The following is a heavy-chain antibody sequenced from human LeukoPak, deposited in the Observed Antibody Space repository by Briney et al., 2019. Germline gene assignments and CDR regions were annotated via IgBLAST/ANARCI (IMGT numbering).Heavy chain of an antibody. CDR2: FDPEDGET. V-gene: IGHV1-24*01. CDR3: AARKTYYYDSSGYYY. J-gene: IGHJ4*02. D-gene: IGHD3-22*01. Sequence: GASVKVSCKVSGYTLTELSMHWVRQAPGKGLEWMGGFDPEDGETFYSQKFQGRLTMTEDTSTDTAYMELSTLRSEDTAVYYCAARKTYYYDSSGYYYWGQGTLVTVSS. CDR1: GYTLTELS.